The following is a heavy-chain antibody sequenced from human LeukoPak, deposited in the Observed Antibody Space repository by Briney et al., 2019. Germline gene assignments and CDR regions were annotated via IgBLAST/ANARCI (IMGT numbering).Heavy chain of an antibody. CDR2: INPNSGGT. CDR3: ARLAVPNRFDY. J-gene: IGHJ4*02. D-gene: IGHD1-14*01. Sequence: ASVKVSCKAYGYTFTGYYLHWVRQAPGQGLEWMGRINPNSGGTNYAQKFQGRGTMTRDTSISTAYMELSRLRFDDTAVYYCARLAVPNRFDYWGQGTLVTVS. V-gene: IGHV1-2*06. CDR1: GYTFTGYY.